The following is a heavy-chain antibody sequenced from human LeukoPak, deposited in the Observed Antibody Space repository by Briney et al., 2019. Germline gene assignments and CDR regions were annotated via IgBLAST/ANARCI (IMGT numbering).Heavy chain of an antibody. CDR2: LSSTSSHI. Sequence: PGGAPRLSYAASGFTCKSFSMKWVRQAPVKGLEWGSYLSSTSSHIYYADSVKGRFTVSRDNAKNSLYLQMNSLRDEDTAVYYCARDLISGDYTFDYWGQGALVTVSS. J-gene: IGHJ4*02. D-gene: IGHD4-11*01. V-gene: IGHV3-21*05. CDR1: GFTCKSFS. CDR3: ARDLISGDYTFDY.